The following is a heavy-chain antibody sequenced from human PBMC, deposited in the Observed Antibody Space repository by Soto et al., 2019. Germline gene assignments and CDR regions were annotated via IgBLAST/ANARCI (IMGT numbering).Heavy chain of an antibody. CDR1: GGSVNGYY. J-gene: IGHJ4*02. Sequence: SETLSLTCAVYGGSVNGYYWNWIRQPPGKGLEWIGEINHTGGTHYNPSPKSRVTISVDKSKNQFSLKLSSVTAADTAVYYCARGGTYYYGSGSSYPLDYWGQGTLVTVSS. D-gene: IGHD3-10*01. V-gene: IGHV4-34*01. CDR2: INHTGGT. CDR3: ARGGTYYYGSGSSYPLDY.